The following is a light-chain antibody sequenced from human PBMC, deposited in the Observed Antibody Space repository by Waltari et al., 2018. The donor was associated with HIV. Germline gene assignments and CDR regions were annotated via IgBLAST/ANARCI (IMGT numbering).Light chain of an antibody. J-gene: IGLJ3*02. V-gene: IGLV1-44*01. CDR2: SNN. Sequence: QSFLTQPPSASGTPGRRVVISCSGTTSNVGSNPVNWYRQVPGTAPKLLMFSNNQRPSGVTDRFSGSKSGTSASLAIKGLQSEDEADYYCAARDDSLNVWVFGGGTKLTVL. CDR1: TSNVGSNP. CDR3: AARDDSLNVWV.